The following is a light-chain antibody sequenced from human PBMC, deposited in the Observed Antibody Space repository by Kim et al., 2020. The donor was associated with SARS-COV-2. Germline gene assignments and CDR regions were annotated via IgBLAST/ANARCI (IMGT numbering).Light chain of an antibody. CDR3: AVWDDSLKQGV. CDR2: SNN. V-gene: IGLV1-44*01. Sequence: QSVLTQSPSASGTPGQRVTISCSGTSSNIGSNTVNWYQQLPGSAPKLLIYSNNQRPSGIPDRFSGSRSGTSASLAISGLQSGDEADYYCAVWDDSLKQGVFGGGTQLTVL. CDR1: SSNIGSNT. J-gene: IGLJ3*02.